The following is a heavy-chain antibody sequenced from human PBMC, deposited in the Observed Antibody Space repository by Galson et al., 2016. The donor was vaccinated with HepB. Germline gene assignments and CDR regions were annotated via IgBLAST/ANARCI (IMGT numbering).Heavy chain of an antibody. CDR1: GGSVSSGSYY. J-gene: IGHJ5*02. D-gene: IGHD4-23*01. CDR2: IYYSGSS. V-gene: IGHV4-61*01. Sequence: ETLSLTCTVSGGSVSSGSYYWSWIRQPPGRGLEWIGYIYYSGSSNYNPSLKSRVTISVDTSKNQFSLRLTSVTAADTAVYYCARMTSGHSVPGWLHPWGQGTLVTVSS. CDR3: ARMTSGHSVPGWLHP.